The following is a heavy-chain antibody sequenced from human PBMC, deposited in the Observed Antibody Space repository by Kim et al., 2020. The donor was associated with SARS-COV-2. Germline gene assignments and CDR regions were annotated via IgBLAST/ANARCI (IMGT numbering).Heavy chain of an antibody. D-gene: IGHD6-13*01. CDR2: IKQDGSEK. Sequence: GGSLRLSCAASGFTFSSYWMSWVRQAPGKGLEWVANIKQDGSEKYYVDSVKGRFTISRDNAKNSLYLQMNSLRAEDTAVYYCARDPGSSSWYYFDYWGQGTLVTVSS. CDR3: ARDPGSSSWYYFDY. V-gene: IGHV3-7*03. CDR1: GFTFSSYW. J-gene: IGHJ4*02.